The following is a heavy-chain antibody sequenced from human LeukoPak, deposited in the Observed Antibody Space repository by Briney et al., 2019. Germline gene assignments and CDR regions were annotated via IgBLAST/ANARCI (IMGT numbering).Heavy chain of an antibody. D-gene: IGHD3-16*01. CDR2: INPNSGGT. CDR1: GYTFTVYY. V-gene: IGHV1-2*02. CDR3: ARDVPGGGIDY. J-gene: IGHJ4*02. Sequence: ASVKVSFTASGYTFTVYYMHWVRQAPGQGLEWMGWINPNSGGTNYAQKFQGRVTMTRDTSISTAYMELSRLRSDDTAVYYCARDVPGGGIDYWGQGTLVTVSS.